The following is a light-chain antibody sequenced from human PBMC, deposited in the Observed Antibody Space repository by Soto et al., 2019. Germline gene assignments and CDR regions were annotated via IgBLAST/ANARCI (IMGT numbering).Light chain of an antibody. V-gene: IGKV1-8*01. CDR1: QGISSY. Sequence: AIRMTQSPSSFSASTGDRVTITCRASQGISSYLAWYQQKPGKAPKLLIYAASTLQSGVPSGFSGSGSGTDFTLTINCLQSEDFATYYCQQYYSYPPTFGGGTKGISN. J-gene: IGKJ4*01. CDR3: QQYYSYPPT. CDR2: AAS.